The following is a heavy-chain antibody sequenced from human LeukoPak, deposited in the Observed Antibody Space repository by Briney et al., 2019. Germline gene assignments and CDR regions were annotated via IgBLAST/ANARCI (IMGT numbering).Heavy chain of an antibody. J-gene: IGHJ4*02. CDR1: GFTFSSYA. Sequence: GASLRLSCEASGFTFSSYAMSWVRQPPGKGLEWVSAISGGGGSTYYVDSVKGRFTISRDNSKNTLYLQMNSLRAEDTAVYYCAKGIGIVAVAGTDHWGQGTLVTVSS. CDR3: AKGIGIVAVAGTDH. V-gene: IGHV3-23*01. D-gene: IGHD6-19*01. CDR2: ISGGGGST.